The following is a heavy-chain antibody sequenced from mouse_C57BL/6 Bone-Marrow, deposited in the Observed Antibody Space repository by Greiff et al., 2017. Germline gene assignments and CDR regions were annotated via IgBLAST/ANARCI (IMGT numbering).Heavy chain of an antibody. CDR1: GYTFTSYW. Sequence: QVQLQQPGAELVMPGASVKLSCKASGYTFTSYWMHWVKQRPGQGLEWIGEIDPSDSYTNYNQKFKGKSTLTVDKSSSTAYIQLSSLTSEDSAVYYCARSCFYAMDYWGQGTSVTVSS. V-gene: IGHV1-69*01. CDR3: ARSCFYAMDY. J-gene: IGHJ4*01. CDR2: IDPSDSYT.